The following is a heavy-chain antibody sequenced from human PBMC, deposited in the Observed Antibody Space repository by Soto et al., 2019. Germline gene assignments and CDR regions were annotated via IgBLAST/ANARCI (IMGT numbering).Heavy chain of an antibody. J-gene: IGHJ4*02. CDR2: IDNSGSTVNT. Sequence: EVQLLESGGGLVQPGGSLRLSCAASGFTFGTYAMNWVRQAPGEGLEWVSAIDNSGSTVNTYYVDSVKGRFTISRDNSKNTLYLQMSSLGAEDTAVYYCAKERGFREPFDYWGQGTLVTVSS. CDR3: AKERGFREPFDY. CDR1: GFTFGTYA. V-gene: IGHV3-23*01.